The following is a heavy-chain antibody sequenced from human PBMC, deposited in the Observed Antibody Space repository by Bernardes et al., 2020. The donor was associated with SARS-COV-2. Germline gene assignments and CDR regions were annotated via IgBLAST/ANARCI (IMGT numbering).Heavy chain of an antibody. CDR1: GYTLTESS. J-gene: IGHJ5*02. CDR2: FDPEDGET. V-gene: IGHV1-24*01. CDR3: ATTTPYCSSTSCYPNWFDP. Sequence: ASVKVSCKVSGYTLTESSMHWVRQAPGKGLEWMGGFDPEDGETIYAQKFQGRVTMTEDTSTDTAYMELSSLRSEDTAVYYCATTTPYCSSTSCYPNWFDPWGQGTLVTVSS. D-gene: IGHD2-2*01.